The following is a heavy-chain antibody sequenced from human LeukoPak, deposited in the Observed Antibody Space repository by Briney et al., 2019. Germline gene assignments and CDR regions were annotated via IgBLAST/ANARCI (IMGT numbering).Heavy chain of an antibody. V-gene: IGHV3-74*01. CDR1: GFTFSNYW. D-gene: IGHD1-14*01. CDR2: INTDGSGT. CDR3: ARGRKDWYVDL. Sequence: GGSLRLSCAASGFTFSNYWMHWVRQAPGKGLVWVSRINTDGSGTSYADSVKGRFTISRDNAKNTLYLQMNSLRAEDTAVHYCARGRKDWYVDLWGRGTLVTVSS. J-gene: IGHJ2*01.